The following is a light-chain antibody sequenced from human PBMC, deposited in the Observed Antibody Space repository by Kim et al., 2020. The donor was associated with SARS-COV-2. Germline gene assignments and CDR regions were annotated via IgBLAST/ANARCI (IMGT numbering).Light chain of an antibody. Sequence: ASVGDRVTSTCRASQSISSWLAWYQQKPGKAPKLLIYDASSLESGVPSRFSGSGSGTEFTLTISSLQPDDFATYYCQQYNSYPATFGQGTKVDIK. CDR2: DAS. V-gene: IGKV1-5*01. J-gene: IGKJ1*01. CDR3: QQYNSYPAT. CDR1: QSISSW.